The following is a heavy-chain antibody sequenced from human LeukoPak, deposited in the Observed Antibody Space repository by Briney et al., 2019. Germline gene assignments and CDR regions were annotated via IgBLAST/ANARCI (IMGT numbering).Heavy chain of an antibody. V-gene: IGHV3-48*03. J-gene: IGHJ4*02. D-gene: IGHD3-10*01. CDR3: ASAFFGGASGY. CDR1: GFTFDSYA. CDR2: ISSSGSTI. Sequence: GGSLRLSCTASGFTFDSYAMNWVRQAPGKGLEWVSYISSSGSTIYYADSVKGRFTISRDNAKNSLYLQMNSLRAEDTAVYYCASAFFGGASGYWGQGTLVTVSS.